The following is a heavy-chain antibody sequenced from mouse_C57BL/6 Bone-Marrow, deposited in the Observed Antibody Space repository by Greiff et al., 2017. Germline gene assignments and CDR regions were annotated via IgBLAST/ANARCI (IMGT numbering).Heavy chain of an antibody. CDR2: IDPSDSYT. CDR1: GYTFTSYW. CDR3: ARKGQLRLSFAY. D-gene: IGHD3-2*02. V-gene: IGHV1-69*01. J-gene: IGHJ3*01. Sequence: QVQLQQPGAELVMPGASVKLSCKASGYTFTSYWMHWVKQRPGQGLEWIGEIDPSDSYTNYNQKFKGKSTLTVDKSSSTAYMQLSSLTSEDSAVYYCARKGQLRLSFAYWDQGTLVTVSA.